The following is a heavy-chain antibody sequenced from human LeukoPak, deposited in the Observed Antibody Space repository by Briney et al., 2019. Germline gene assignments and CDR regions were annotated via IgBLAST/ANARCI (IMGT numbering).Heavy chain of an antibody. V-gene: IGHV3-13*01. CDR1: GFTFSSSD. CDR2: IGTGGDT. D-gene: IGHD4-23*01. Sequence: GGSLRLSCAASGFTFSSSDMHWVRQTTGKGLEWVSAIGTGGDTYYSGSVKGRFIISREIAKNSLYLQMHSLSAGDTALYYCARETQDSGGKYGWNLDLWGRGTLVTVSS. J-gene: IGHJ2*01. CDR3: ARETQDSGGKYGWNLDL.